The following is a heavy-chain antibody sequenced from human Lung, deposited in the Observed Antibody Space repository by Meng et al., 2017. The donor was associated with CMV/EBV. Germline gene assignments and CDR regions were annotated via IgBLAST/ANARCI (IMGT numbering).Heavy chain of an antibody. CDR1: GFPFRTNS. CDR2: ISGSNGKI. V-gene: IGHV3-48*04. Sequence: SCAASGFPFRTNSMNWVRQAPGKGLEWVSYISGSNGKIYYADSVKGRFTISRDNTKKSLFLQMNSLRVEDTAVYYCARGPTDYYALDVWGPGTAVTVSS. J-gene: IGHJ6*02. D-gene: IGHD4-11*01. CDR3: ARGPTDYYALDV.